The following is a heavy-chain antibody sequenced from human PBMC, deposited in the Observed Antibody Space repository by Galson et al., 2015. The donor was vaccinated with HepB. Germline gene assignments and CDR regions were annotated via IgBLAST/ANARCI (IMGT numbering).Heavy chain of an antibody. V-gene: IGHV3-74*01. J-gene: IGHJ4*02. CDR2: INSDGSST. Sequence: SLRLSCAASGFTFSSYWMHWVRQAPGKGLVWVSRINSDGSSTSYADSVKGRFTISRDNAKNTLYLQMNSLRAEDTAVYYCASLGPWELLPSWGQGTLVTVSS. D-gene: IGHD1-26*01. CDR1: GFTFSSYW. CDR3: ASLGPWELLPS.